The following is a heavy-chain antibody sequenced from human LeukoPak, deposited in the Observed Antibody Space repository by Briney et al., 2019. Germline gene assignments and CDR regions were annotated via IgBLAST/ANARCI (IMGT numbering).Heavy chain of an antibody. V-gene: IGHV1-2*02. CDR1: GYTFTGYY. D-gene: IGHD6-13*01. Sequence: ASVKVSCKASGYTFTGYYMHWVRQAPGQGLEWMGWNNPNSGATKYAQKFQGRVTMTRDTSISTAYMELSRLRSDDTAVYYCAIDGSTWYYFDYWGQGTLVTVSP. CDR2: NNPNSGAT. J-gene: IGHJ4*02. CDR3: AIDGSTWYYFDY.